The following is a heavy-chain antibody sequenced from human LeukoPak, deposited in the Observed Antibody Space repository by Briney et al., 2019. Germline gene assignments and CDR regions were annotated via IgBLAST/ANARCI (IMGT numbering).Heavy chain of an antibody. Sequence: GGSLRLSCAASGFTFDDYAMHWVRQAPGKGLEWVSGISWNSGSIGYADSVKGRFTISRDNAKNSLYLQMNSLRAEDTALYYCAKDIGRAFGTVFSSTFDYWGQGTLVTVSS. V-gene: IGHV3-9*01. CDR2: ISWNSGSI. CDR3: AKDIGRAFGTVFSSTFDY. CDR1: GFTFDDYA. J-gene: IGHJ4*02. D-gene: IGHD6-13*01.